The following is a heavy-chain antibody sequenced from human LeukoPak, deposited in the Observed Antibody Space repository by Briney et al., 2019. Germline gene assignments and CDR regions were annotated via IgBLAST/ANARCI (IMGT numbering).Heavy chain of an antibody. CDR1: GFTFSSYS. J-gene: IGHJ4*02. CDR2: ISSSSSSI. CDR3: ARVLYYDSSGLPGTLGY. Sequence: GSLRLSCAASGFTFSSYSMDWVRQAPGKGLEWVSYISSSSSSIYYADSVKGRFTISRDNVKNSLYLQMNSLRAEDTAVYYCARVLYYDSSGLPGTLGYWGQGTLVTVSS. V-gene: IGHV3-48*01. D-gene: IGHD3-22*01.